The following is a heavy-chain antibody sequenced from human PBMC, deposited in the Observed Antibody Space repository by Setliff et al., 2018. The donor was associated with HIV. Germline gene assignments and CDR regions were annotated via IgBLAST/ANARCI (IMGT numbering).Heavy chain of an antibody. CDR3: ARDPGSSAFDY. J-gene: IGHJ4*02. D-gene: IGHD1-26*01. CDR1: GFTFSTFW. V-gene: IGHV3-7*03. CDR2: IKEDGSVK. Sequence: GGSLRLSCAASGFTFSTFWMSWVRQAPGKGLEFVANIKEDGSVKNYVDSVKGRFTISRDNTKNLVYLQMSVLRAEDTATYYCARDPGSSAFDYWGQGVPVTVSS.